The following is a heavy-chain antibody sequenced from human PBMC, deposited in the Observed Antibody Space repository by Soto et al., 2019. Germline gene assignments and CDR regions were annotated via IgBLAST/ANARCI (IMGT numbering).Heavy chain of an antibody. CDR3: AKAMVRGVITQYYFDY. Sequence: QVQLVESGGGVVQPGRSLRLSCAASGFTFSSYGMHWVRQAPGKGLEWVAVISYDGSNKYYADSVKGRFTISRDNSKNRLYLQMNSLRAEDTAVYYCAKAMVRGVITQYYFDYWGQGTLVTVSS. D-gene: IGHD3-10*01. J-gene: IGHJ4*02. CDR2: ISYDGSNK. CDR1: GFTFSSYG. V-gene: IGHV3-30*18.